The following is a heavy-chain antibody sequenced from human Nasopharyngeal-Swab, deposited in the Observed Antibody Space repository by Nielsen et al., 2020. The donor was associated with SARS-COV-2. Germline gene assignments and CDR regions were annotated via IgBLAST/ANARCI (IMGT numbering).Heavy chain of an antibody. D-gene: IGHD1-26*01. J-gene: IGHJ4*02. V-gene: IGHV3-30*18. Sequence: GESLKISCAASGFTFSSYGMHWVRQDPGKGLERVSVISYDGSKKYYADSVKGRFTISRDNSKNTLYLQMNSLIAEDTAVYYCAKEGIVGATDLSFDYWGQGTLVTVSS. CDR3: AKEGIVGATDLSFDY. CDR2: ISYDGSKK. CDR1: GFTFSSYG.